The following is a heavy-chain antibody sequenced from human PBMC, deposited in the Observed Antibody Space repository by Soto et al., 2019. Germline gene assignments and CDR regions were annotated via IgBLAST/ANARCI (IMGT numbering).Heavy chain of an antibody. J-gene: IGHJ5*02. CDR2: IYYSGST. Sequence: PSETLSLTCTVSGGSISSGCYYWSWIRQHPGKGLEWIGYIYYSGSTYYNPSLKSRVTISVDTSKNQFSLKLSSVTAADTAVYYCARDIRLGNWNYPWFDPWGQGTLVTVSS. CDR3: ARDIRLGNWNYPWFDP. D-gene: IGHD1-7*01. CDR1: GGSISSGCYY. V-gene: IGHV4-31*03.